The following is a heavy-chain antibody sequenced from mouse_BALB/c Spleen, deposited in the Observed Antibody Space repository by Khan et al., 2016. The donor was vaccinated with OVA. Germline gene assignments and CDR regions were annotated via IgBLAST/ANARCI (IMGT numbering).Heavy chain of an antibody. D-gene: IGHD1-1*01. CDR3: VRALYYYGSSYEGFAY. CDR1: GYTFTSYV. J-gene: IGHJ3*01. Sequence: EVQLVESGPELVKPGASVKMSCKASGYTFTSYVMHWVKQKPGQGLEWIGYIYAYSYANKNNEKFKGMATLTSDKSSSAAYMVYSSLTSEDSAVFYCVRALYYYGSSYEGFAYWGQGTLVTVSA. CDR2: IYAYSYAN. V-gene: IGHV1S136*01.